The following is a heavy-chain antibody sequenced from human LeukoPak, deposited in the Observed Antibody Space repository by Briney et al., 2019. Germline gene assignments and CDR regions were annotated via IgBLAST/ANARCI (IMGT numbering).Heavy chain of an antibody. J-gene: IGHJ4*02. CDR3: ARNGYSSSWSDY. D-gene: IGHD6-13*01. CDR2: ISYDGSNK. Sequence: GGSLRLSCAASGFTFSSYGMHWVRQAPGKGLEWVAVISYDGSNKYYADSVKGRFTISRDNSKNTLYLQMNSLRVEDTAVYYCARNGYSSSWSDYWGQGTLVTVSS. CDR1: GFTFSSYG. V-gene: IGHV3-30*03.